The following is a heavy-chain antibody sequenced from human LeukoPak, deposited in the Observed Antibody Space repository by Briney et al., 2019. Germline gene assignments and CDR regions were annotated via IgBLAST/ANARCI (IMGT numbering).Heavy chain of an antibody. CDR3: ARVLNYDFWSGYLDAFDI. J-gene: IGHJ3*02. Sequence: PSETLSLTCAVYGGSFSGYYWSWIRQPPGKGLEWIGEINHSGSTNYNPSLKSRVTISVDTSKNQFSLKLSSVTAADTAVYYCARVLNYDFWSGYLDAFDIWGQGTMVTVSS. CDR2: INHSGST. CDR1: GGSFSGYY. V-gene: IGHV4-34*01. D-gene: IGHD3-3*01.